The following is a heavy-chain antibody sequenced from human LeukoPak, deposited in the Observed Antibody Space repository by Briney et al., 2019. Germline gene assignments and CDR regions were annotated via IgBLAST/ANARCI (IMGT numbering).Heavy chain of an antibody. CDR2: INHSGST. V-gene: IGHV4-34*01. CDR1: GGSFSGYY. Sequence: SETLSLTCAVYGGSFSGYYWSWIRQPPGKGLEWIGEINHSGSTNYNPSLKSRVTISVDTSKNQFSLKLRSVTAADTAVYYCARRHSSSWQRAVDYWGQGTLVTVSS. J-gene: IGHJ4*02. CDR3: ARRHSSSWQRAVDY. D-gene: IGHD6-13*01.